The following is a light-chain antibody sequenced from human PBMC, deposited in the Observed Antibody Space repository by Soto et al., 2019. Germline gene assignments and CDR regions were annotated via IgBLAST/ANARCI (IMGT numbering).Light chain of an antibody. V-gene: IGKV3D-15*01. J-gene: IGKJ1*01. CDR2: GAS. CDR3: QQSNNWPRT. Sequence: EIVLTQSPVTLSLSPGERATLSCRASESLNSAYLAWYQHRPAQAPRLLIYGASSRATGVPDRFSGSGSGTEFTLTITSLQSEDFAVYYCQQSNNWPRTFXQWTKGDIK. CDR1: ESLNSAY.